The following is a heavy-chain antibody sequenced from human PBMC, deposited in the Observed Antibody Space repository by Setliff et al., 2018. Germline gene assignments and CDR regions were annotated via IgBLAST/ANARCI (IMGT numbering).Heavy chain of an antibody. V-gene: IGHV7-4-1*02. CDR1: GYTFTGYA. Sequence: ASVKVSCKASGYTFTGYAINWVRQAPGQGLEYLGWINTNTGNPAYVQGFTGRFVFSLDTSVSTAYLQISSLKAEDTAVYYCARGVYEYSYGYRGYYYYYMDVWGKGATGTSP. CDR2: INTNTGNP. CDR3: ARGVYEYSYGYRGYYYYYMDV. D-gene: IGHD3-16*01. J-gene: IGHJ6*03.